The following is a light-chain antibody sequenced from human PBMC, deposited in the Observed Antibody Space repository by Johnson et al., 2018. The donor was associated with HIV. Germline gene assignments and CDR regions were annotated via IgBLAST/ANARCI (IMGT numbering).Light chain of an antibody. V-gene: IGLV1-51*01. CDR2: DNN. J-gene: IGLJ1*01. CDR1: SSNIGNNY. Sequence: QSVLTQPPSVSAAPGQKVTIYCSGSSSNIGNNYVSWYQQFPGTAPKLLIYDNNKRPSGIPDRFSGSKSGTSATLGITGLQTGDEANYYCGTWDSSLSGVFGTGTKVTVL. CDR3: GTWDSSLSGV.